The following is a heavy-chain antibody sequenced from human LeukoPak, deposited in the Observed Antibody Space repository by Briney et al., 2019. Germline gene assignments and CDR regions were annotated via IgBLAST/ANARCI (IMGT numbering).Heavy chain of an antibody. CDR3: ARVGYSGSHSDY. Sequence: GGSLRLSCAASGLTFSSYAMHWVRQAPGKGLEYVSAISSNGGSTYYANSVKGRFTISRDNSKNTLYLQMGSLRAEDMAVYYCARVGYSGSHSDYWGQGTLVTVSS. CDR2: ISSNGGST. V-gene: IGHV3-64*01. D-gene: IGHD1-26*01. CDR1: GLTFSSYA. J-gene: IGHJ4*02.